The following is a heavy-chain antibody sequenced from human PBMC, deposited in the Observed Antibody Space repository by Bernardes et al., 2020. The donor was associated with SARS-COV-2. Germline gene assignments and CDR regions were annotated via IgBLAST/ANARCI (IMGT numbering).Heavy chain of an antibody. Sequence: GGSLRLSCAASGFTCSSYWMSWVRQAPGKGLEWVANIKGDGSQGSSVDSVRGRFAISRDNAKNLVFLQMNSLRAEDTAVFYCARSAGMDVWGQGTMVTVSS. J-gene: IGHJ6*02. CDR2: IKGDGSQG. CDR3: ARSAGMDV. CDR1: GFTCSSYW. V-gene: IGHV3-7*03.